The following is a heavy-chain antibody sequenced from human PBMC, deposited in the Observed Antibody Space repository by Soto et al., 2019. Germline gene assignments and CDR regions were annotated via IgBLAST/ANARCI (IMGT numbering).Heavy chain of an antibody. CDR3: ARPKELYFDY. CDR1: GFTFSNYA. D-gene: IGHD1-26*01. J-gene: IGHJ4*02. CDR2: MSGNGGRI. Sequence: EVQLLESGGGLVQPGGSLRLSCAVSGFTFSNYAMTWVRQAPGKGLEWVSLMSGNGGRIVYADSVKGRFTISRDNSKNTLYLQMNSLRAEDTAVYYCARPKELYFDYWGQGTLVTVSS. V-gene: IGHV3-23*01.